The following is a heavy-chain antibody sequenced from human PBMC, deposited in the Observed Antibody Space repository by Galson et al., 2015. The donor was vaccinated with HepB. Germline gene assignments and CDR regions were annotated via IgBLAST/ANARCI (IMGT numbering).Heavy chain of an antibody. V-gene: IGHV6-1*01. D-gene: IGHD4-17*01. CDR2: TYYRSKWYN. Sequence: CAISGDSVSSNSAAWNWIRQSPSRGLEWLGRTYYRSKWYNDYAVSVKSRITINPDTSKNQFSLQLNSVTPEDTAVYYCEREAVTTDWDYFDYWGQGTLVTVSS. CDR1: GDSVSSNSAA. CDR3: EREAVTTDWDYFDY. J-gene: IGHJ4*02.